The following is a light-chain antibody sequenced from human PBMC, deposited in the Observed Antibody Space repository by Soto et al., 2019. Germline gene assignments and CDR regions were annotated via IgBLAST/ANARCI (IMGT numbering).Light chain of an antibody. V-gene: IGLV2-14*01. CDR2: DVS. CDR3: SSYTRSSTRIV. J-gene: IGLJ1*01. Sequence: QSVLTQPASVSGSPGQSITISCTGTSSDVGGYNYVSWYHQHPGKAPKLMIYDVSNRPSGVSNRFSVSKSGNTASLTISGLQAEDEADYYCSSYTRSSTRIVFGTGTKVTVL. CDR1: SSDVGGYNY.